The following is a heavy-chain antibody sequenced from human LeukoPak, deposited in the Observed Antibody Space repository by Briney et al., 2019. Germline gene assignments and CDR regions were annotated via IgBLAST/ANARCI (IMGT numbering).Heavy chain of an antibody. J-gene: IGHJ6*03. CDR1: GGSISSYY. CDR2: IYYSGST. D-gene: IGHD2-15*01. CDR3: ARVADIDYYYMDV. V-gene: IGHV4-59*01. Sequence: PSETLSLTCTVSGGSISSYYWSWIRQPPGKGLEGIGYIYYSGSTNYNPSLKSRVTISVDTSKNQFSLKLSSVTAADTAVYYCARVADIDYYYMDVWGKGTTVTVSS.